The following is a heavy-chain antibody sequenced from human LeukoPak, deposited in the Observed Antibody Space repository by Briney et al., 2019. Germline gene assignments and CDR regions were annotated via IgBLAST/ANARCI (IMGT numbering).Heavy chain of an antibody. Sequence: GGSLRLSCAASGFTFSSYWMSWVRQAPGKGLEWVANIKQDGSEKYYVDSVKGRFTISRDNAKNSLYLQMNSLRAEDTAAYYCARVSGYCSGGSCYRTHSFDYWGQGTLVTVSS. CDR1: GFTFSSYW. CDR3: ARVSGYCSGGSCYRTHSFDY. V-gene: IGHV3-7*01. J-gene: IGHJ4*02. CDR2: IKQDGSEK. D-gene: IGHD2-15*01.